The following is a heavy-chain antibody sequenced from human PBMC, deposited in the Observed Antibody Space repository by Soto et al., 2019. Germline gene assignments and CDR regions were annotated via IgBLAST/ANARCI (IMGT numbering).Heavy chain of an antibody. J-gene: IGHJ4*02. Sequence: EVQLVESGGGLVQPGRSLRLSCAASGFTFDDYAMHWVRQAPGKGLEWVSGISWNSGSIGYADSVKGRFTISRDNAKNSLYLQMNSLRAGDTALYYCAKDWGVGATSGFPLDYWGQGTLVTVSS. V-gene: IGHV3-9*01. CDR1: GFTFDDYA. CDR3: AKDWGVGATSGFPLDY. CDR2: ISWNSGSI. D-gene: IGHD1-26*01.